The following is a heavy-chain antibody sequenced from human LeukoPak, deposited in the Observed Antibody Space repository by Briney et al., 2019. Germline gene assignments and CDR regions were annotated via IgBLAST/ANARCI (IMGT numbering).Heavy chain of an antibody. D-gene: IGHD2-21*02. V-gene: IGHV4-34*01. J-gene: IGHJ6*03. CDR3: ARRPGTVVTASPEYYYYYYMDV. CDR1: GGSFSGYY. Sequence: SETLSLTCAVYGGSFSGYYWSWIRQPPGKGLEWIGEINHSGSTNYNPSLKSRVTISVDTSKNQFSLKLSSVTAADTAVYYCARRPGTVVTASPEYYYYYYMDVWGKGTTVTISS. CDR2: INHSGST.